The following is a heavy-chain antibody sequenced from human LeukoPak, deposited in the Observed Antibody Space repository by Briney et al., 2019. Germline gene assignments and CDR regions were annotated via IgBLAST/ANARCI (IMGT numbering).Heavy chain of an antibody. CDR2: IYYSGST. CDR1: GGSISSYY. Sequence: KVSETLSLTCTVSGGSISSYYWSWIRQPPGKGLEWIGYIYYSGSTNYNPSLKSRVTISVDTSKNQFSLKLSSVTAADTAVYYCARGHSTHLAFDYWGQGTLVTVSS. D-gene: IGHD5/OR15-5a*01. V-gene: IGHV4-59*01. J-gene: IGHJ4*02. CDR3: ARGHSTHLAFDY.